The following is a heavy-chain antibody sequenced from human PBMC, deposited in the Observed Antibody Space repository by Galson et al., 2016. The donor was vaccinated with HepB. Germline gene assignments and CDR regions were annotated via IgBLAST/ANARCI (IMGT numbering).Heavy chain of an antibody. D-gene: IGHD1-14*01. CDR3: ARDGSEHGRSSGGGMDV. CDR1: GGSISSHY. V-gene: IGHV4-59*11. Sequence: ETLSLTCTVSGGSISSHYWTWIRQPPGKGLEWIGYMDYTGTTASNHSLTSLVPISLDTSKKQFSLTLTSVTPADTAVYYCARDGSEHGRSSGGGMDVWGQGTTVTVSS. CDR2: MDYTGTT. J-gene: IGHJ6*02.